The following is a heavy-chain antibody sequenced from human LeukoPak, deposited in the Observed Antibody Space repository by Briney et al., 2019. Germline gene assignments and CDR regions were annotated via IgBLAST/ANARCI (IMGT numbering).Heavy chain of an antibody. D-gene: IGHD6-13*01. CDR1: GGSISSYY. Sequence: SETLSLTCTVSGGSISSYYWSWIRQPPGKGLEWIGYIYYSGSTNYNPSLKSRVTIPVDTSKNQFSLKLSSVTAADTAVYYCARRGSSWYDWSANWFDPWGQGTLVTVSS. CDR3: ARRGSSWYDWSANWFDP. CDR2: IYYSGST. V-gene: IGHV4-59*08. J-gene: IGHJ5*02.